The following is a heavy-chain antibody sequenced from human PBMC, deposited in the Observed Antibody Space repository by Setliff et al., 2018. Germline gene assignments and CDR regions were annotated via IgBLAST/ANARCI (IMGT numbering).Heavy chain of an antibody. CDR2: ISSSGGST. Sequence: ASVKVSCAASGFTFSSYAMSWVRQAPGKGLEWVSAISSSGGSTYYADSVKGRFTISRDNSKNTLYLQMNSLRAEDTAVYYCAKDEGSGYSSSWEDYYGMDVWGQGTTVTVSS. D-gene: IGHD6-13*01. CDR1: GFTFSSYA. CDR3: AKDEGSGYSSSWEDYYGMDV. V-gene: IGHV3-23*01. J-gene: IGHJ6*02.